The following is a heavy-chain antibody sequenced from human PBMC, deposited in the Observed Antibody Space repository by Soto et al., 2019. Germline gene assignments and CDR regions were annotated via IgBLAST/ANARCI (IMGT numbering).Heavy chain of an antibody. CDR2: ISGDGVSK. Sequence: GGSLRLSCAASGISFSDYARSWVRQAPGKGLEWISAISGDGVSKLYADSVRGRFTISRDNAANTLYLQMNSLRTEDTALYYCAKKDRLYGVAVAFDSWGQGTLVTVSS. CDR1: GISFSDYA. D-gene: IGHD6-19*01. J-gene: IGHJ4*02. CDR3: AKKDRLYGVAVAFDS. V-gene: IGHV3-23*01.